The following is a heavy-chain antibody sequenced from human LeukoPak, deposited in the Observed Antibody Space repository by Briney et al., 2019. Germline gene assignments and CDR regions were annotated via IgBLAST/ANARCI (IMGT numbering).Heavy chain of an antibody. V-gene: IGHV3-48*03. D-gene: IGHD6-13*01. Sequence: GGSLRLSCTGSGFVLSSYEMTWFRQAPGKGLEWVSSVDYSGDSPHYADSVKGRFTISRDNAKNSLYLQMNSLRAEDTAVYYCVMYSRADYWGQGTLVTVSS. J-gene: IGHJ4*02. CDR2: VDYSGDSP. CDR3: VMYSRADY. CDR1: GFVLSSYE.